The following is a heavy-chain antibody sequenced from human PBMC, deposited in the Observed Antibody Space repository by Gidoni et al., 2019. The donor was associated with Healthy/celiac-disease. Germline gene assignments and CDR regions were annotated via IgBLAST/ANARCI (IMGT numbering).Heavy chain of an antibody. V-gene: IGHV3-30-3*01. D-gene: IGHD3-3*01. Sequence: QVQLVESGGGAVQPGRSLRLSCAASGFTFSSYAMHWVRQAPGKGREWVAVISYDGSNKYYADSVKGRFTITRDNSKNTLYLQMNSLRAEDTAVYYCARGITILGWGQGTLVTVSS. CDR1: GFTFSSYA. CDR3: ARGITILG. CDR2: ISYDGSNK. J-gene: IGHJ4*02.